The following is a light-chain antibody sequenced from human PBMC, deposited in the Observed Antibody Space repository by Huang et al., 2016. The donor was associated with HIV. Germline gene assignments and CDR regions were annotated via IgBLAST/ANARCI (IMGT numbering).Light chain of an antibody. J-gene: IGKJ1*01. V-gene: IGKV1-5*01. CDR3: QQYNSYPWT. CDR1: QRVSTW. Sequence: DIQMTPSPSTLSASVGDRVTITCRASQRVSTWFAWYQQKPGKAPKLLIYDASSLESGVPSRFSGIGSGTEFTLTISSLQPENFATYYCQQYNSYPWTFGQGTKVEIK. CDR2: DAS.